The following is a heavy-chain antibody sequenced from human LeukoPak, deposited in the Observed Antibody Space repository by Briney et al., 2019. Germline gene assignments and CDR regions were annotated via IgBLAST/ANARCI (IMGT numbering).Heavy chain of an antibody. CDR1: GFTFTSHV. D-gene: IGHD1-1*01. Sequence: GGSLRLSCSASGFTFTSHVMHWVRQAPGKGLQYVSGISMNVQTTYYAGSVKGRFTISRDSSRNTVYLQMNSLTAEDTAVYYCVREGLERRTNFDYWGQGTLVSVSS. CDR3: VREGLERRTNFDY. CDR2: ISMNVQTT. J-gene: IGHJ4*02. V-gene: IGHV3-64D*06.